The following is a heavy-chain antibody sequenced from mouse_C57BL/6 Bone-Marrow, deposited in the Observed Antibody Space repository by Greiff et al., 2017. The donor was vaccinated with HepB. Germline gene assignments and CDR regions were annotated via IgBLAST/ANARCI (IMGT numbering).Heavy chain of an antibody. CDR1: GYTFTSYG. CDR3: ARSGYYGSRLGFAY. J-gene: IGHJ3*01. V-gene: IGHV1-81*01. D-gene: IGHD1-1*01. CDR2: IYPRSGNT. Sequence: VQLQQSGAELARPGASVKLSCKASGYTFTSYGISWVKQRTGQGLEWIGEIYPRSGNTYYNEKFKGKATLTADKSSSTAYMELRSLTSEDSAVYFCARSGYYGSRLGFAYWGQGTLVTVSA.